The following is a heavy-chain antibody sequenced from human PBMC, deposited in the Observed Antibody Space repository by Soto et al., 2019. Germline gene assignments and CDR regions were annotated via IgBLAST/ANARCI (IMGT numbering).Heavy chain of an antibody. CDR3: AGSGYYPNSGMDV. Sequence: QLQLQESGSGLVKPSQTLSLTCAVSGGSISSGGYSWSWIRQPPGKGLEWIGYIYHSGSTYYNPSLKRSVTISVDRSKNQFSLKLSSVTAADTAVYYCAGSGYYPNSGMDVWGQGTTVTVSS. CDR1: GGSISSGGYS. D-gene: IGHD3-22*01. J-gene: IGHJ6*02. CDR2: IYHSGST. V-gene: IGHV4-30-2*01.